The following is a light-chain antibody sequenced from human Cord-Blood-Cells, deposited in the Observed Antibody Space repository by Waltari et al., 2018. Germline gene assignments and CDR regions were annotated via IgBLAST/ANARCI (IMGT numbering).Light chain of an antibody. Sequence: DTVMTQSPLSLRVTPAEPASISCRSSQSLLHSNGYNYLDWYLQKPGQSPQLLIYLGSNRASGVPDRFSGSGSGTDFTLKISRVEAEDVGVYYCMQALQTPRSFGGGTKVEIK. CDR2: LGS. V-gene: IGKV2-28*01. J-gene: IGKJ4*01. CDR1: QSLLHSNGYNY. CDR3: MQALQTPRS.